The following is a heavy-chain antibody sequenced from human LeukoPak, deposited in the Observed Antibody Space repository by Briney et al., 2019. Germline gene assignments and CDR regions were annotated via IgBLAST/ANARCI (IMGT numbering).Heavy chain of an antibody. D-gene: IGHD2-2*01. CDR3: ASRGVVVPAARNYYYYGMDV. CDR2: IYSGGST. J-gene: IGHJ6*04. CDR1: GFTVSSNY. Sequence: PEGSLRLSCAASGFTVSSNYMSWVRQAPGKGLEWVSVIYSGGSTYYADSVKGRFTISRDNSKNTLYLQMNSLRAEDTAVYYCASRGVVVPAARNYYYYGMDVWGKGTTVTVSS. V-gene: IGHV3-53*01.